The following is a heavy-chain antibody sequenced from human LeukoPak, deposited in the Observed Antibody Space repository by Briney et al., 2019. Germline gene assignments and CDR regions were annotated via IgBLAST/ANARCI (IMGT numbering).Heavy chain of an antibody. V-gene: IGHV6-1*01. Sequence: SQTLSLTCAISGDSVSSNTVGWHWIRQSPSRGLEWLGRTYYRSKWNNDYAISVKSRITINSDTSKNQFSLQLNSVTPKDTAVYYCARSQHWGYDYWGQGTLVTVSS. CDR2: TYYRSKWNN. D-gene: IGHD7-27*01. J-gene: IGHJ4*02. CDR1: GDSVSSNTVG. CDR3: ARSQHWGYDY.